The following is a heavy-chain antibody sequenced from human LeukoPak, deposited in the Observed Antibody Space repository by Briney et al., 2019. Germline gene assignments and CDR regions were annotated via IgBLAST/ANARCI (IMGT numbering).Heavy chain of an antibody. CDR3: ARGREYCSSTSCYTNYYYMDV. D-gene: IGHD2-2*02. J-gene: IGHJ6*03. CDR1: GGTFSSYA. V-gene: IGHV1-69*05. Sequence: ASVKVSCKASGGTFSSYAISWVRQAPGQGLEWMGGIIPIFGTANYAQKFQGRVTITTDESTSTAYMELSSLRSEDTAVYYCARGREYCSSTSCYTNYYYMDVWGKGTTVTVSS. CDR2: IIPIFGTA.